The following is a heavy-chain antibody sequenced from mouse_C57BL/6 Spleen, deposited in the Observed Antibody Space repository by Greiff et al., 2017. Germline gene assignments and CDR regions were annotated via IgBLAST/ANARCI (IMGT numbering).Heavy chain of an antibody. J-gene: IGHJ4*01. CDR1: GFSLTSYG. CDR3: ARHPDWSYAMDY. CDR2: IWSDGST. Sequence: QVHVKQSGPGLVAPSQSLSITCTVSGFSLTSYGVHWVRQPPGKGLEWLVVIWSDGSTTYNSALKSRLSISKDNSKSQVFLKMNSLQTDDTAMYYCARHPDWSYAMDYWGQGTSVTVSS. V-gene: IGHV2-6-1*01. D-gene: IGHD4-1*01.